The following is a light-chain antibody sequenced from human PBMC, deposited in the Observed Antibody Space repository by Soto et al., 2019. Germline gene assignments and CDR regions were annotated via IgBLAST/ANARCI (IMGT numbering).Light chain of an antibody. J-gene: IGKJ1*01. CDR1: QGIRDD. CDR3: QQSYSTPRT. CDR2: AAS. Sequence: GDRVTITCRASQGIRDDLGWYQQKPGKAPTLLIYAASSLQSGVPSRFSGSGSGTDFNLTISSLQPEDVATYYCQQSYSTPRTLGQGTKVDI. V-gene: IGKV1-39*01.